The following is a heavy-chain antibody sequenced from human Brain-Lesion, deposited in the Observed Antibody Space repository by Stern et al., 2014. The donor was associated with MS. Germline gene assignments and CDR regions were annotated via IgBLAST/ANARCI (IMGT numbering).Heavy chain of an antibody. CDR1: GFTFRFYW. J-gene: IGHJ4*02. Sequence: EVQLVESGGGLVQPGGSLRLSCAASGFTFRFYWMNWVRQTPGKGLEWGANIKQDGSEKFYVDSVKGRFTISRDNTWNSLYLQMNSLRVEDTAVYYCARSDYDYVWGSNRYRTTRYFFDYWSQGTLVSVSS. D-gene: IGHD3-16*02. CDR2: IKQDGSEK. V-gene: IGHV3-7*01. CDR3: ARSDYDYVWGSNRYRTTRYFFDY.